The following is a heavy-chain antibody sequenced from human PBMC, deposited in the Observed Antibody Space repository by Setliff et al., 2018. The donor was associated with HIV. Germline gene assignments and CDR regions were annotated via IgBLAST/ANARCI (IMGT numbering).Heavy chain of an antibody. CDR2: IIPIVDIA. CDR3: ARAGGGWDMRGLAN. Sequence: SVKVSCKASGGTFSSYAISWVRQAPGQGLEWMGGIIPIVDIAKYAQVRDRVTISADESTNTTNMELSGLTSEDTAVYYCARAGGGWDMRGLANWGQGTPVTVSS. CDR1: GGTFSSYA. D-gene: IGHD1-26*01. V-gene: IGHV1-69*10. J-gene: IGHJ4*02.